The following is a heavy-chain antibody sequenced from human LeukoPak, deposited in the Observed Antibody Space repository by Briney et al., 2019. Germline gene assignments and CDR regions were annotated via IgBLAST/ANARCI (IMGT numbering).Heavy chain of an antibody. V-gene: IGHV3-23*01. CDR1: GFAFSSYA. CDR3: AKVRGYCGSTSCYYFDY. D-gene: IGHD2-2*01. CDR2: ISGSGGST. J-gene: IGHJ4*02. Sequence: GGSLRLSCAASGFAFSSYAMSWVRQAPGKGLEWVSAISGSGGSTYYADSVKGRFTISRDNSKNTLYLQMNSLRAEDTAVYYCAKVRGYCGSTSCYYFDYWGQGTLVTVSS.